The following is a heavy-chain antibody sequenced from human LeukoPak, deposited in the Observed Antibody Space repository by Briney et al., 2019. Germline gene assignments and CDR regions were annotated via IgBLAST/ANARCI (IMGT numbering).Heavy chain of an antibody. CDR2: INPNSGGT. V-gene: IGHV1-2*02. CDR1: GYTFTGYY. Sequence: ASVKVSCKASGYTFTGYYMHWVRQAPGQGLELMGWINPNSGGTNYAQKFQGRVTMTRDTSISTAYMELSRLRSDDTAVYYCARVRGDYYLLWFDPWGQGTLVTVSS. D-gene: IGHD4-17*01. J-gene: IGHJ5*02. CDR3: ARVRGDYYLLWFDP.